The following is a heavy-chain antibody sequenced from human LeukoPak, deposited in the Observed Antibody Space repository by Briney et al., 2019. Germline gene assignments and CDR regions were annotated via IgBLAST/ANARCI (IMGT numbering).Heavy chain of an antibody. D-gene: IGHD2-15*01. CDR2: ISYDGSNK. J-gene: IGHJ4*02. Sequence: GGSLRLSCAASGFTFSSYGMHWVRQAPGKGLEWVAVISYDGSNKYYADSVKGRFTISRDNSKNTLYLQMNILRAEDTAVYYCGKGGGYCSGGSCYEGGSSGWFFDYWGQGTLVTVSS. CDR3: GKGGGYCSGGSCYEGGSSGWFFDY. V-gene: IGHV3-30*18. CDR1: GFTFSSYG.